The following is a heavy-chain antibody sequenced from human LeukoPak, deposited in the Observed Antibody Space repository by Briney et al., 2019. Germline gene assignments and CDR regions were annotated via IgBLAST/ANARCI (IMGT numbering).Heavy chain of an antibody. CDR1: GDSVSSNSAA. J-gene: IGHJ4*02. CDR3: ARGFNSDFDF. V-gene: IGHV6-1*01. D-gene: IGHD4-23*01. CDR2: TYYKSKWYD. Sequence: PSRTLSLTCAISGDSVSSNSAAWNWIRQSPSRGLEWLGRTYYKSKWYDHYAVSMKSRITIKPDTSKNQFSLQLNSVTPEDTAIYYCARGFNSDFDFWGQGTLVTVSS.